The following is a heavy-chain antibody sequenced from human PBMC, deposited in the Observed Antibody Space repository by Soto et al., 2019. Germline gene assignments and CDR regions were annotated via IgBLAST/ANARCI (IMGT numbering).Heavy chain of an antibody. CDR2: ISYDGSNK. Sequence: GGSLRLSCAASGFTFSSYAMHWVRQAPGKGLEWVAVISYDGSNKYYADSVKGRFTISRDNSKNTLYLQMNSLRAEDTAVYNCARAPFSGESGSYFVYWGQGTLVTVS. D-gene: IGHD1-26*01. V-gene: IGHV3-30*04. CDR3: ARAPFSGESGSYFVY. CDR1: GFTFSSYA. J-gene: IGHJ4*02.